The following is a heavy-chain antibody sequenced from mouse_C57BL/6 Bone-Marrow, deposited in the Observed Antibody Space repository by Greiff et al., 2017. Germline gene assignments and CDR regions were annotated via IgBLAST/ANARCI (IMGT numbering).Heavy chain of an antibody. V-gene: IGHV1-39*01. J-gene: IGHJ4*01. Sequence: EVKLLQSGPELVKPGASVKISCKASGYSFTDYNMNWVKQSNGKSLEWIGVINPNYGTTSYNQNFKGKATLTVDQSSSTAYMQITSLTSEDSAVYYCARGYDYDYAMDYWGQGTSVTVSS. CDR3: ARGYDYDYAMDY. CDR1: GYSFTDYN. D-gene: IGHD2-4*01. CDR2: INPNYGTT.